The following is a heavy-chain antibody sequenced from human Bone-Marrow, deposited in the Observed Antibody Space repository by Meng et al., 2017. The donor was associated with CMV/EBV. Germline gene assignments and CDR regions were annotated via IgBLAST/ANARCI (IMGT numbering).Heavy chain of an antibody. CDR1: GFTFSSYE. CDR2: ISYDGSNK. J-gene: IGHJ4*02. D-gene: IGHD2-2*03. CDR3: ARVGYCSSTSCYDDD. Sequence: GESLKIFCPASGFTFSSYEMNWVRQAPGKGLEWVALISYDGSNKYYADSVKGRFTISRDNSKNTLYLQMNSLRAEDTAVCYCARVGYCSSTSCYDDDWGQGTLVTVSS. V-gene: IGHV3-30*04.